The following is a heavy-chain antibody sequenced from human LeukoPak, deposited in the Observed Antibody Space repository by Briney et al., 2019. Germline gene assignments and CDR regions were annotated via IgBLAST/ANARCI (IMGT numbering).Heavy chain of an antibody. CDR1: GYTFTSYY. J-gene: IGHJ4*02. CDR2: INPSGGST. V-gene: IGHV1-46*01. D-gene: IGHD3-3*02. Sequence: ASVKVSCKASGYTFTSYYMHWVRQAPGQGLEWMGIINPSGGSTSYAQKFQGRVTMTRDTSTSTVYMELSSLRSEDTAVYYRAREELAATHFDYWGQGTLVTVSS. CDR3: AREELAATHFDY.